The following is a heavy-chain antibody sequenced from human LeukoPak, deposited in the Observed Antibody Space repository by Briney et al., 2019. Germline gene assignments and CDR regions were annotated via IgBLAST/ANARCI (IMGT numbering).Heavy chain of an antibody. V-gene: IGHV4-34*01. CDR2: INHSGST. CDR1: GGSFSGYY. CDR3: ARNQKRITIFGVVISPFDP. J-gene: IGHJ5*02. D-gene: IGHD3-3*01. Sequence: PSETLSLTCAVYGGSFSGYYWSWIRQPPGKGLEWIGEINHSGSTNYNPSLKSRVTISVDTSKNQFSLKLSSVTAADTAVYYCARNQKRITIFGVVISPFDPWGQGTLVTVSS.